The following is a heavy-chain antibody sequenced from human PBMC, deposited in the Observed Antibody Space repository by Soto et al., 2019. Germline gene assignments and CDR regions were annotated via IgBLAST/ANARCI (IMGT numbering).Heavy chain of an antibody. CDR3: AKDRPNFFGPGGAYYKPGGDS. D-gene: IGHD3-10*01. Sequence: GGSLRLSCTASGFHFSTYAMSWVRQDTGKGLEWVSSITSSGDNTYSADSVKGRFTISRDNSRNTLYLQMISLRADDTAVYYCAKDRPNFFGPGGAYYKPGGDSWGQGTLVTVSS. V-gene: IGHV3-23*01. J-gene: IGHJ5*01. CDR2: ITSSGDNT. CDR1: GFHFSTYA.